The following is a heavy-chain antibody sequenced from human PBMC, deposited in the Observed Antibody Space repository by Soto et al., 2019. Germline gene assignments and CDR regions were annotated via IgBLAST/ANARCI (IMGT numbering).Heavy chain of an antibody. D-gene: IGHD3-3*02. CDR2: VRHSGST. CDR3: VRGILS. CDR1: GGSITSSCYY. J-gene: IGHJ1*01. V-gene: IGHV4-31*03. Sequence: QVQLQESGPGLVKASQTLSLTCNVSGGSITSSCYYWTWIRQHPGKGLEWIGNVRHSGSTFYNPSLKSRVSISVDTSKNQLSLKLSSVTAADTAVYFCVRGILSRGQGTLVTVSS.